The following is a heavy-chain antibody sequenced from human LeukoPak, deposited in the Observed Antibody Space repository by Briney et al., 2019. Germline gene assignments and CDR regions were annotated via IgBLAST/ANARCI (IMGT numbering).Heavy chain of an antibody. CDR3: AREWWVASTDY. D-gene: IGHD2-15*01. CDR2: ISSSSSTI. CDR1: GFTFSSYS. Sequence: GGSLRLSCAASGFTFSSYSMNWVRQAPGKGLEWVSYISSSSSTIYYADSVKGRFTISRDNAKNSLYLQMNSLRAEDTAVYYCAREWWVASTDYWGQGTLVTVSS. J-gene: IGHJ4*02. V-gene: IGHV3-48*01.